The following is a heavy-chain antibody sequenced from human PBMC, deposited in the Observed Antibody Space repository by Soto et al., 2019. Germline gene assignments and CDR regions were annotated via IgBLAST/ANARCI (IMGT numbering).Heavy chain of an antibody. J-gene: IGHJ4*02. Sequence: PSETLSVTCTVSVDSFTNYFWSWIREPPGKGLEWIGHMYHGGRTNYSPSLKSRVTMSLDSSRNQFSLNLSSVTAADTAVYFCARDPGYCTNGVCPIFDFWGQGLLVTVSS. CDR3: ARDPGYCTNGVCPIFDF. V-gene: IGHV4-59*01. CDR1: VDSFTNYF. D-gene: IGHD2-8*01. CDR2: MYHGGRT.